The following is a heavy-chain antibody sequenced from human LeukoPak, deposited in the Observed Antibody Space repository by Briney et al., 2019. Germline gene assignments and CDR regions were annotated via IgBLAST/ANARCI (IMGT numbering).Heavy chain of an antibody. CDR2: IFYSGST. CDR3: AREFDAFDI. J-gene: IGHJ3*02. CDR1: GGSISSYY. Sequence: SETVSLTCTVSGGSISSYYWSWIRQPPGKGLEYIGYIFYSGSTNYNPSLKSRVTILLDTSKSQFSLKLSSVTAADTAVYYCAREFDAFDIWGQGTMVTVSS. V-gene: IGHV4-59*01.